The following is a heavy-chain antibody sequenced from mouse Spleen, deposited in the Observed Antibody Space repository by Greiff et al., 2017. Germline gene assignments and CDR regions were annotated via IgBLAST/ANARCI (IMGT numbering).Heavy chain of an antibody. CDR2: ISSGSSTI. Sequence: DVHLVESGGGLVKPGGSLKLSCAASGFTFSDYGMHWVRQAPEKGLEWVAYISSGSSTIYYADTVKGRFTISRDNAKNTLFLQMTSLRSEDTAMYYCARKDYGSSYVNFDVWGAGTTVTVSS. CDR1: GFTFSDYG. J-gene: IGHJ1*01. CDR3: ARKDYGSSYVNFDV. V-gene: IGHV5-17*01. D-gene: IGHD1-1*01.